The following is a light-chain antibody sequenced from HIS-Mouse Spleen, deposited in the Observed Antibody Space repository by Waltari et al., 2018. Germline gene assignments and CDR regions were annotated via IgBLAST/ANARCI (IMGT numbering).Light chain of an antibody. CDR1: ALPKQY. CDR3: QSADSSGTYV. CDR2: KDS. V-gene: IGLV3-25*03. Sequence: SSELTQPPSVSVSPGQTARITCSGDALPKQYDHWYQQKPGPAPVLVIYKDSERPSGIPERFSGSSSGTTVTLTISGVQAEDEADYYCQSADSSGTYVFGTGTKVTVL. J-gene: IGLJ1*01.